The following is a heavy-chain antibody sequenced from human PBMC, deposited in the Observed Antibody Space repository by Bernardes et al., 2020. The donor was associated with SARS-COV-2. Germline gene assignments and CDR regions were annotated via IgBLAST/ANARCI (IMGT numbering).Heavy chain of an antibody. J-gene: IGHJ6*02. CDR3: ARAGGYCSSTSCYTFSGYLVHYGMDV. CDR1: GFTFDDYG. Sequence: GGSLRLSCAASGFTFDDYGMSWVRQAPGKGLEWVSGINWNGGSTGYADSVKGRFTISRDNSKNTLYLQMNSLRAEDTAVYYCARAGGYCSSTSCYTFSGYLVHYGMDVWGQGTTVTVSS. V-gene: IGHV3-20*04. D-gene: IGHD2-2*02. CDR2: INWNGGST.